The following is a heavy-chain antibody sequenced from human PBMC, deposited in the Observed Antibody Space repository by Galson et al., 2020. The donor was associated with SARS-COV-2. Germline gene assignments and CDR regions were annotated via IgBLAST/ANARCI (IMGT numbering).Heavy chain of an antibody. V-gene: IGHV1-69*13. Sequence: SVKVSCKASGGTFSSYAISWVRQAPGQGLEWMGGIIPIFGTANYAQKFQGRVTITADESTSTAYMELSSLRSEDTAVYYCARDAVYDFWSGAWFDPWGQGTLVTVSS. D-gene: IGHD3-3*01. CDR2: IIPIFGTA. J-gene: IGHJ5*02. CDR3: ARDAVYDFWSGAWFDP. CDR1: GGTFSSYA.